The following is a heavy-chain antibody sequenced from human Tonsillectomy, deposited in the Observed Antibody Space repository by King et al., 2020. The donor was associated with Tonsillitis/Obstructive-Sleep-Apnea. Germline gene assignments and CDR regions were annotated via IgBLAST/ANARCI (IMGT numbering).Heavy chain of an antibody. D-gene: IGHD2-2*01. V-gene: IGHV3-33*01. CDR3: AGDRYADIVVVPAAMGGGYYYYMDV. Sequence: VQLVESGGGVVQPGRSLRLSCAASGFTFSSYGMHWVRQAPGKGLEWVAVIWYDGSNKYYADSVKGRFTISRDNSKNTLYLQMNSLRAEDKAGYYCAGDRYADIVVVPAAMGGGYYYYMDVWGKGTTVTVSS. J-gene: IGHJ6*03. CDR1: GFTFSSYG. CDR2: IWYDGSNK.